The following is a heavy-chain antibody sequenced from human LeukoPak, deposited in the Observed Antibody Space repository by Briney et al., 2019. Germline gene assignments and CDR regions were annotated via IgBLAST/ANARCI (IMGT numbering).Heavy chain of an antibody. CDR3: ARILWSGSVYFDY. J-gene: IGHJ4*02. D-gene: IGHD3-10*01. V-gene: IGHV4-59*12. Sequence: PSETLSLTCTVSGGSISSYYWSWIRQPPGKGLEWIGYIYYSGSTNYNPSLKSRVTISVDTSKNQFSLKLSSVTAADTAVYYCARILWSGSVYFDYWGQGTLVTVSS. CDR2: IYYSGST. CDR1: GGSISSYY.